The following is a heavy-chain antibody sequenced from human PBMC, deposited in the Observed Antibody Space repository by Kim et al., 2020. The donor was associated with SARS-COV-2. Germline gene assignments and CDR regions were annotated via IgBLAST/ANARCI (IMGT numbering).Heavy chain of an antibody. CDR1: GGSIKSGGYY. Sequence: SETLSLTCTVSGGSIKSGGYYWTWIRQHPGKGLEWIGYISYSGSTYYNPSLKSRVTISVDMSKNEFSLRLTSVTAADTAVYYCARGHDISGYYYDYWGQGSLVTVSS. CDR3: ARGHDISGYYYDY. D-gene: IGHD3-22*01. V-gene: IGHV4-31*03. J-gene: IGHJ4*02. CDR2: ISYSGST.